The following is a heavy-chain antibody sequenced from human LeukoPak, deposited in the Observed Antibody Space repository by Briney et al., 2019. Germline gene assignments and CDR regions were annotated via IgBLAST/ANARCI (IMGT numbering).Heavy chain of an antibody. J-gene: IGHJ4*02. CDR1: GGSISSYY. Sequence: PSETLSLTCTVSGGSISSYYWSWIRQPPGKGLEWVSAISGSGGSTYYADSVKGWFTISRDNSKNTLYLQMNSLRAEDTAVYYCAKWWYSSPSRAWIDYWGQGTLVTVSS. CDR2: ISGSGGST. D-gene: IGHD6-13*01. V-gene: IGHV3-23*01. CDR3: AKWWYSSPSRAWIDY.